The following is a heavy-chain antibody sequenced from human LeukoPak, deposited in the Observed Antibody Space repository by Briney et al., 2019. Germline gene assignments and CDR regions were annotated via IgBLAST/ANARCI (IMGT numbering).Heavy chain of an antibody. J-gene: IGHJ3*01. Sequence: PETLSLTCTVSGGSISSYYWSWIRQPPGEKLEWIGYIYYSGSTNYNPSLGSRVTISAESSKNLFSLKLTSVTTADSAGYCCASDAKLLGAFDLWGPGTMVTVSS. V-gene: IGHV4-59*01. CDR3: ASDAKLLGAFDL. CDR1: GGSISSYY. CDR2: IYYSGST.